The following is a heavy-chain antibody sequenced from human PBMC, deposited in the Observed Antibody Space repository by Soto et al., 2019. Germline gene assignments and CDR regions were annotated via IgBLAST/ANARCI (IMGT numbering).Heavy chain of an antibody. D-gene: IGHD1-26*01. CDR3: PIDRGSYALDY. J-gene: IGHJ4*01. V-gene: IGHV1-18*01. Sequence: QVQLVQSGAEVKKPGASVKVSCKASGYTFTSYGISWVRQAPGQGLEWMGWISAYNGNTNYAQKLEGRVTMTTDTTTRTAYMELRSLRSDNTTVNYCPIDRGSYALDYWGHGTLVSVSS. CDR2: ISAYNGNT. CDR1: GYTFTSYG.